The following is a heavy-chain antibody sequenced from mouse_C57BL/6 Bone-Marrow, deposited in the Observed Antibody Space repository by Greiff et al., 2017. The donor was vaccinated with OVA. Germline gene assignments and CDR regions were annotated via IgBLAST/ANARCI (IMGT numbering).Heavy chain of an antibody. CDR2: IWSDGST. CDR1: GFSLTSYG. J-gene: IGHJ4*01. D-gene: IGHD1-1*01. V-gene: IGHV2-6-1*01. CDR3: ARHYYGSYYAMDY. Sequence: VKLMESGPGLVAPSQSLSITCTISGFSLTSYGVHWVRQPPGKGLEWLVVIWSDGSTTYNSALKSRLSISKDKSKSQVFLKMNSLQTDDTAMYYCARHYYGSYYAMDYWGQGTSVTVSS.